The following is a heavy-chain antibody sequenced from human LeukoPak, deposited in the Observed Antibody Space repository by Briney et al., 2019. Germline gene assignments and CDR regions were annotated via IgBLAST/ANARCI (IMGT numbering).Heavy chain of an antibody. J-gene: IGHJ4*02. CDR3: ASAYCSGGSCCAFDY. V-gene: IGHV1-18*01. D-gene: IGHD2-15*01. CDR2: ISAYNGNT. CDR1: GYTFTSYD. Sequence: ASVKVSCKASGYTFTSYDINWVRQATGQGLEWMGWISAYNGNTNYAQKLQGRVTMTTDTSTSTAYMELRSLRSDDTAVYYCASAYCSGGSCCAFDYWGQGTLVTVSS.